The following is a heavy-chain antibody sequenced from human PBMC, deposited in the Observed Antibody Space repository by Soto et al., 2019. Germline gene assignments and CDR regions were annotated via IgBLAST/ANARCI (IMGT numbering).Heavy chain of an antibody. CDR3: ARDLGWHDLLNTYDYGMDV. D-gene: IGHD1-1*01. J-gene: IGHJ6*02. Sequence: EVQLVETGGGLIQPGGSLRLSCEVSGFSVSDSSMSWVRQAPGKGLEWVSVFYRGGSTDYAYSVNGRGTVSRDTFKNTLFLQMDSLTVEDTAVYFCARDLGWHDLLNTYDYGMDVWGQGTTVTVS. CDR1: GFSVSDSS. CDR2: FYRGGST. V-gene: IGHV3-53*02.